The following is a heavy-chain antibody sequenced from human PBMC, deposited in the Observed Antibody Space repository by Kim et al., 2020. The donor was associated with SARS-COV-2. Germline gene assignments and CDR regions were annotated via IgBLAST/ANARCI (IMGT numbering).Heavy chain of an antibody. D-gene: IGHD3-22*01. CDR1: GGSISSGGYY. Sequence: SETLSLTCTVSGGSISSGGYYWSWIRQHPGKGLEWIGYIYYSGSTYYNPSLKSRVTISVDTSKNQFSLKLSSVTAADTAVYYCARAPLTMIVVIYAFDIWGQGTMSPSLQ. CDR3: ARAPLTMIVVIYAFDI. V-gene: IGHV4-31*03. CDR2: IYYSGST. J-gene: IGHJ3*02.